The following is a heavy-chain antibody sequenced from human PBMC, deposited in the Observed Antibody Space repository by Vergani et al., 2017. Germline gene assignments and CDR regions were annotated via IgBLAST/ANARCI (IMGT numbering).Heavy chain of an antibody. J-gene: IGHJ4*02. D-gene: IGHD3-22*01. Sequence: QVQLVESGGGVVQPGRSLRLSCAASGFTFSTYVIHWVRQAPGKGLEWVAVIWYDGSIKFYADSVKGRFTISRDNSKNTMFLQMNNLRAEDTAVYYCAKDNVPGYYDSSGYCDYWGQGTLVTVSS. CDR3: AKDNVPGYYDSSGYCDY. V-gene: IGHV3-33*06. CDR2: IWYDGSIK. CDR1: GFTFSTYV.